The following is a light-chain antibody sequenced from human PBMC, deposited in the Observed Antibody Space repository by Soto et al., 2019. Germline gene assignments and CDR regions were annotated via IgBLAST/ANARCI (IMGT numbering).Light chain of an antibody. J-gene: IGLJ1*01. CDR1: SSDVGGYDY. Sequence: QSALTQPRSVSGSPGQSVTISCTGTSSDVGGYDYVSWYQQYPGKAPKLMIYDVSNRPSGVSNRFSGSKSGNTASLTISGLQAEDEADYYCSSYTSSSTRVFGTGTKLTVL. CDR3: SSYTSSSTRV. CDR2: DVS. V-gene: IGLV2-14*01.